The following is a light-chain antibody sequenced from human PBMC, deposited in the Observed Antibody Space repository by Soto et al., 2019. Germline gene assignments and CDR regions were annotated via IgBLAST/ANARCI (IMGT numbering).Light chain of an antibody. CDR3: QHYNSYSEA. Sequence: DIQMTPSPSTLSGSVWDRVTITCRASQTISSWLAWYQQKPGKAPKLLIYKASTLKSGVPSRFSGSGSGTEFTLTISSLQPDDFATYYCQHYNSYSEAFGQGTKVDI. CDR2: KAS. CDR1: QTISSW. J-gene: IGKJ1*01. V-gene: IGKV1-5*03.